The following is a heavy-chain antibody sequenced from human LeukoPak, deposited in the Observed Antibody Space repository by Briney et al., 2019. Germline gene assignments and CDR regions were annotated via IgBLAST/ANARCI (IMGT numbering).Heavy chain of an antibody. CDR1: GFTFDDYA. CDR2: ISWNSGSI. CDR3: AKAQLRLVNDAFDT. D-gene: IGHD3-9*01. Sequence: PGGSLRLSCAASGFTFDDYAMHWVRQAPGKGLEWVSGISWNSGSIGYADSVKGRFTISRDNAKNSLYLQMNSLRAEDTALYYCAKAQLRLVNDAFDTWGQGTMVTVSS. V-gene: IGHV3-9*01. J-gene: IGHJ3*02.